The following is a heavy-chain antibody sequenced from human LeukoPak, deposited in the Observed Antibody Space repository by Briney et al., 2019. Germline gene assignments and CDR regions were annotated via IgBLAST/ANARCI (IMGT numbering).Heavy chain of an antibody. Sequence: SETLSLTCTVSGGSISSSSYYWGWIRQPPGKGLEWIGSIYYSGSTYYNPSLKSRVTISVDTSKNQFSLKLSSVTAADTAVYYCAREKDYDYVWGSYRYTETWGQGTLVTVSS. J-gene: IGHJ5*02. CDR2: IYYSGST. D-gene: IGHD3-16*02. V-gene: IGHV4-39*07. CDR1: GGSISSSSYY. CDR3: AREKDYDYVWGSYRYTET.